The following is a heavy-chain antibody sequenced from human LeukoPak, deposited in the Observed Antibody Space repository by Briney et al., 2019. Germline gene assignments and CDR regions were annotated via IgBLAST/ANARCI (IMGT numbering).Heavy chain of an antibody. CDR2: INAGNGNT. CDR3: ARDGFTGDPFDY. CDR1: GYTFTSYA. D-gene: IGHD7-27*01. J-gene: IGHJ4*02. Sequence: ASVKVSCKASGYTFTSYAMHWVRQAPGQRLEWMGWINAGNGNTKYSQKFQGRVTITRDTSASTAYMELSSLRSDDTAVYYCARDGFTGDPFDYWGQGTLVTVSS. V-gene: IGHV1-3*01.